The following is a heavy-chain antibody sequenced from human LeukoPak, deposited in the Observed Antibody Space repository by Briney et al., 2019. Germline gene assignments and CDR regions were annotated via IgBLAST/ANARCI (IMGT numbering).Heavy chain of an antibody. Sequence: SGTLSLTCDVSGDSISIINWWSWVRQPPGQGLEWIGEVYHSGSTNYNPSLMSRVTISVDKSKNQFSLKLSSVTAADTAVYYCARVGCSGGSCWGHYYYMDVWGKGTTVTVSS. J-gene: IGHJ6*03. D-gene: IGHD2-15*01. CDR1: GDSISIINW. CDR2: VYHSGST. V-gene: IGHV4-4*02. CDR3: ARVGCSGGSCWGHYYYMDV.